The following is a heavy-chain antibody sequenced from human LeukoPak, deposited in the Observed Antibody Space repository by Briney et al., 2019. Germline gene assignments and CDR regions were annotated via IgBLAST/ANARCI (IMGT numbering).Heavy chain of an antibody. V-gene: IGHV4-59*10. CDR1: GGSFSGYY. CDR3: ARGSSSYDRRFDY. D-gene: IGHD3-22*01. CDR2: IYASGSI. J-gene: IGHJ4*02. Sequence: SETLSLTCAVYGGSFSGYYWSWIRQPAGKGLEWIGRIYASGSINYNPSLKSRVTISVDTSKNQFSLKLSSVTAADTAVYYCARGSSSYDRRFDYWGQGTLATVSS.